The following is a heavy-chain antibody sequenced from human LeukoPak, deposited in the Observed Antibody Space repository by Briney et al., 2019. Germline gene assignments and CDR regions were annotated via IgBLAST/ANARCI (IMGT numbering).Heavy chain of an antibody. V-gene: IGHV1-8*01. Sequence: ASVKVSCKASGYTFTNYDIMWVRQAAGQGREWMGWMNSNTGNTGSAQKFQGRVPVTRDTSINTAYMELHNLTSEDTAVYYCGIGRGGTVVRGYLDYWGQGTLVTVSS. CDR2: MNSNTGNT. CDR1: GYTFTNYD. J-gene: IGHJ4*02. CDR3: GIGRGGTVVRGYLDY. D-gene: IGHD3-10*01.